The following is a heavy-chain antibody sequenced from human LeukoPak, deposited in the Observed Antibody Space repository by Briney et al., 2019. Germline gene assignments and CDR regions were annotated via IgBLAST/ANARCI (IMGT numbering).Heavy chain of an antibody. CDR3: ARDRGVRGVIIY. CDR2: IYTSGST. J-gene: IGHJ4*02. D-gene: IGHD3-10*01. CDR1: GGSISSGSYY. Sequence: SQTLSLTCTVSGGSISSGSYYWSWIRQPAGKGLEWIGRIYTSGSTNYNPSLKSRVTISVDTSKNQFSLKLSSVTAADTAVYYCARDRGVRGVIIYWGQGTLVTVSS. V-gene: IGHV4-61*02.